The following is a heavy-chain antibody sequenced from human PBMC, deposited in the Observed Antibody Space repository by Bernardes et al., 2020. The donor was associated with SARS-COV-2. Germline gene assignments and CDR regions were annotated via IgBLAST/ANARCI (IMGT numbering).Heavy chain of an antibody. Sequence: GGSLRLSCAASGFTFSSYGMHWVRQAPGKGLEWVAVISYDGSNKYYADSVKGRFTISRDNSKNTLYLQMNSLRAEDTAVYYCAKPLETGDRNAFDIWGQGTMVTVSS. CDR2: ISYDGSNK. D-gene: IGHD2-21*01. J-gene: IGHJ3*02. V-gene: IGHV3-30*18. CDR3: AKPLETGDRNAFDI. CDR1: GFTFSSYG.